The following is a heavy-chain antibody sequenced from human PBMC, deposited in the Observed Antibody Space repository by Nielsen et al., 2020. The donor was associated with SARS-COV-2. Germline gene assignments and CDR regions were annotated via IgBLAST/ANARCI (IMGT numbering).Heavy chain of an antibody. CDR3: ARDRDTVRARSNWNDYDY. V-gene: IGHV1-18*01. CDR2: ISGYSGNT. CDR1: GGTFSTYA. J-gene: IGHJ4*02. Sequence: ASVKVSCKASGGTFSTYAISWVRQAPGQGLEWMGWISGYSGNTNYAERLQGRVTMTTDTSTSTAYLELRSLRSDDTAVYYCARDRDTVRARSNWNDYDYWGQGTLVTVSS. D-gene: IGHD1-20*01.